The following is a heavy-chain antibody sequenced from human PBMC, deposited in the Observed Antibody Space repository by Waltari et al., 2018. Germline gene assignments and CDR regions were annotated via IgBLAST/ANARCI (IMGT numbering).Heavy chain of an antibody. CDR2: IYYRWST. V-gene: IGHV4-39*01. CDR3: ARLEWFGEFPIDY. CDR1: GGSISSSSYY. J-gene: IGHJ4*02. Sequence: QLQLQESGPGLVKPSETLSLTCTVSGGSISSSSYYWGWIRQPPGKGLEWIGSIYYRWSTYYNPSLKSRVTISVDTSKNQFSLKLSSVTAADTAVYYCARLEWFGEFPIDYWGQGTLVTVSS. D-gene: IGHD3-10*01.